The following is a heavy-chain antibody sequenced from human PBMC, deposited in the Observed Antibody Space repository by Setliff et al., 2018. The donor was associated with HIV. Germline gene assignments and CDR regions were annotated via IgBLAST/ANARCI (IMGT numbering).Heavy chain of an antibody. CDR2: IYYSGST. Sequence: ASETLSLTCTVSGGSISTSNWWGWIRQTPGKGLEWIGYIYYSGSTNYNPSLKSRVTMSLDTSKNQFSLNLSSVTAADTAVYYCARGGLGVVGAIDYWSQGTLVTVSS. CDR1: GGSISTSNW. CDR3: ARGGLGVVGAIDY. D-gene: IGHD2-15*01. V-gene: IGHV4-28*03. J-gene: IGHJ4*02.